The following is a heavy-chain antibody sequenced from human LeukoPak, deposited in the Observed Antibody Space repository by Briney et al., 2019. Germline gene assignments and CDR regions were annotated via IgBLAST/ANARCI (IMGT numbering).Heavy chain of an antibody. CDR2: IYYSGST. J-gene: IGHJ4*02. CDR3: ARENWRSKSIVFDS. Sequence: SETLSLTCTVSGGSISSYYWSWLRQPPGKGLEWVGYIYYSGSTNYNPSLKSRVTISVDTSKNQFSLRLSSVTAADTAAYFCARENWRSKSIVFDSWGQGTLVTVSS. D-gene: IGHD6-6*01. CDR1: GGSISSYY. V-gene: IGHV4-59*12.